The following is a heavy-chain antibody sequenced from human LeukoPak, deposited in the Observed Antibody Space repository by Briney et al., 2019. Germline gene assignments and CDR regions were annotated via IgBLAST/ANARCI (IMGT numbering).Heavy chain of an antibody. V-gene: IGHV4-30-4*01. CDR3: ARARGWELPPFLDY. D-gene: IGHD1-26*01. CDR2: IYCSGST. Sequence: SETLSLTCTVSGGSISSGDYYWSWIRQPPGKGLEWIGYIYCSGSTYYNPSLKSRVTISVDTSKNQFSLKLSSVTAADTAVYYCARARGWELPPFLDYWGQGTLVTVSS. J-gene: IGHJ4*02. CDR1: GGSISSGDYY.